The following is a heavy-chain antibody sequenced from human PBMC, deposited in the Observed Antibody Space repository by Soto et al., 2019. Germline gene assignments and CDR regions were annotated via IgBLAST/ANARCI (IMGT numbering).Heavy chain of an antibody. D-gene: IGHD2-21*02. CDR1: GGSLSGYY. V-gene: IGHV4-34*01. J-gene: IGHJ4*02. CDR2: INHSGST. Sequence: SENLSLTCGVYGGSLSGYYWSWIRQPPLKGLEWIGEINHSGSTNYNQSLKSRVTISVDTSKNQFSLKLSSVTAADTAVYYCARRYCGGDCYSPFDYWGQGTLVTVSS. CDR3: ARRYCGGDCYSPFDY.